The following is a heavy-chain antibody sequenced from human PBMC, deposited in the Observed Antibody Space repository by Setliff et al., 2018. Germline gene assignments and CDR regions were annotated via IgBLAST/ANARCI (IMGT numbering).Heavy chain of an antibody. CDR2: INTGNANT. D-gene: IGHD1-26*01. Sequence: ASVKVSCKASGYTFTNYAIHWVRQAPGQRPEWMGWINTGNANTKYSQKFQGRVTMTEDTSTDTAYMELSSLRSEDTAVYYCATSYSGSYYGYWGQGTLVTVSS. V-gene: IGHV1-3*04. CDR1: GYTFTNYA. CDR3: ATSYSGSYYGY. J-gene: IGHJ4*02.